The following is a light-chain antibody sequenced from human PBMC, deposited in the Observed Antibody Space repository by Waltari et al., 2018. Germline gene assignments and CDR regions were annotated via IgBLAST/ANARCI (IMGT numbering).Light chain of an antibody. CDR3: QVWDNSGDHPWV. CDR2: DDT. CDR1: NIGSQN. J-gene: IGLJ3*02. V-gene: IGLV3-21*02. Sequence: SYVVTQPPSLSVAPGQKAHSICGGNNIGSQNVHWYQQKPGQGPLLVVYDDTDRPSGIPWRFSGSNSGNTATLTISRVEAGDEADYYCQVWDNSGDHPWVFGGGTKLTVL.